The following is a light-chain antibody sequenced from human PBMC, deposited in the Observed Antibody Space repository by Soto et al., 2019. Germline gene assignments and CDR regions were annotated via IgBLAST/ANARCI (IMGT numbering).Light chain of an antibody. CDR1: QSVSRSY. CDR2: GAS. J-gene: IGKJ1*01. CDR3: QQYNNWWT. V-gene: IGKV3-15*01. Sequence: ESVLTHSPGTLSLSPGERATLSCRASQSVSRSYLAWYQQKPGQAPRLLIYGASTRATGFPARLSGSGSGTEFTLTISSMPSEDFAVYYCQQYNNWWTFGQGTKVDIK.